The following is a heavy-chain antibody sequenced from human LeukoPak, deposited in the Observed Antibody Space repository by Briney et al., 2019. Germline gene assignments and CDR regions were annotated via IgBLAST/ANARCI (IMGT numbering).Heavy chain of an antibody. J-gene: IGHJ4*02. D-gene: IGHD2-15*01. Sequence: GGSLGLSCAASGFPLSSYSINWVRQAPGKGLEWVSYISGSGSAIYYVDSVKGRFTVSRDNAKNSLFLQMNSPRAEDTAVYYCVRVKGSYFDYWGQGALVTVSS. CDR2: ISGSGSAI. V-gene: IGHV3-48*01. CDR1: GFPLSSYS. CDR3: VRVKGSYFDY.